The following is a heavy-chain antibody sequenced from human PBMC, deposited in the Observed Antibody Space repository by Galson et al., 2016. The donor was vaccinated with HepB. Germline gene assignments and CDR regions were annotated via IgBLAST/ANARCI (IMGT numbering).Heavy chain of an antibody. CDR1: GGSFNGYY. V-gene: IGHV4-34*01. CDR3: AKICSGGSCREGP. CDR2: INYSGSN. J-gene: IGHJ5*02. D-gene: IGHD2-15*01. Sequence: SETLSLTCAIHGGSFNGYYWSWVRQSPGKGLEWIGEINYSGSNKYSPSLESRVTIPVDTSKKQFSLNLTSVTAADTAVYYCAKICSGGSCREGPWGQGTLVTVSS.